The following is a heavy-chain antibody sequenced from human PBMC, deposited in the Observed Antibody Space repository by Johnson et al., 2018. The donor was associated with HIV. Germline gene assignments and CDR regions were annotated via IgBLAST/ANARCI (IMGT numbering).Heavy chain of an antibody. V-gene: IGHV3-11*04. Sequence: QVQLVESGGDLVKPGGSLRLSCVASLFVFSDSHMSWIRQAPGKGLEWISYVSSGGSSIYYADSVRGRFTISRDNAKNSLYLQMDSLRVEDTAVYYCARGFRSAFVDSFDIWGQGRMVTVSS. CDR1: LFVFSDSH. CDR3: ARGFRSAFVDSFDI. D-gene: IGHD3-3*01. J-gene: IGHJ3*02. CDR2: VSSGGSSI.